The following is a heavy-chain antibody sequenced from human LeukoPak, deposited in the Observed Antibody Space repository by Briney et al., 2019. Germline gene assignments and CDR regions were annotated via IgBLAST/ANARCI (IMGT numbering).Heavy chain of an antibody. V-gene: IGHV3-7*03. J-gene: IGHJ4*02. Sequence: GGSLRLCCVASGFSFSSYWMAWVRQTPGKGLEWVANMDLDGREKYYVDSVKGRFTISRDNAKNSLYLQLSSLRGEDTAVYYCARDSYDAAAGYWGQGTLVTVSS. CDR2: MDLDGREK. CDR3: ARDSYDAAAGY. D-gene: IGHD6-13*01. CDR1: GFSFSSYW.